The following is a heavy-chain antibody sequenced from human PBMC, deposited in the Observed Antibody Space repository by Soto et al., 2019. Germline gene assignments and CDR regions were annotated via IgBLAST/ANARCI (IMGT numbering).Heavy chain of an antibody. J-gene: IGHJ4*02. CDR2: ISYDGSNK. D-gene: IGHD5-18*01. Sequence: PGGSLRLSCAASGFTFSSYWMSWVRQAPGKGLEWVAVISYDGSNKYYADSVKGRSTISRDNSQNTLSLQMNGLRPEDTAVYFCAKPGYSYSYFDYWGRGTLVTVSS. CDR1: GFTFSSYW. CDR3: AKPGYSYSYFDY. V-gene: IGHV3-30*18.